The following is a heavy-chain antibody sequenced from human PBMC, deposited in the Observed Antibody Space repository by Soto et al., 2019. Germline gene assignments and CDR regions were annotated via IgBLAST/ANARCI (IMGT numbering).Heavy chain of an antibody. CDR1: GYTFTAYF. V-gene: IGHV1-2*02. Sequence: ASVKVSCKASGYTFTAYFMHWVRQAPGQGLEWMGWVNPNSGDTHYAQNFQARVSMTRDTSISTAYMQLSGLRSDDTALYYCARFSVGGEFDYWGEGTLVTVS. CDR2: VNPNSGDT. D-gene: IGHD1-26*01. J-gene: IGHJ4*02. CDR3: ARFSVGGEFDY.